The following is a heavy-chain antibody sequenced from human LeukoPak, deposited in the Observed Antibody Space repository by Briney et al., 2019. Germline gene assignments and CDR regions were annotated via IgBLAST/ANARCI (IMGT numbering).Heavy chain of an antibody. J-gene: IGHJ4*02. D-gene: IGHD6-13*01. V-gene: IGHV4-59*01. CDR1: GGSFSGYY. CDR2: IYYSGST. CDR3: ARGIAAAGIYFDY. Sequence: SETLSLTCAVYGGSFSGYYWSWIRQPPGKGLEWIGYIYYSGSTNYNPSLKSRVTISVDTSKNQFSLKLSSVTAADTAVYYCARGIAAAGIYFDYWGQGTLVTVSS.